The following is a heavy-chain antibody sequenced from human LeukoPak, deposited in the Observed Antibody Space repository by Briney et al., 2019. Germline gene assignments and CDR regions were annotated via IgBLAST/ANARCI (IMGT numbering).Heavy chain of an antibody. CDR1: GGSISSHY. CDR3: ARVYYYYYYTDV. Sequence: PSETLSLTCTVSGGSISSHYWSWIRQPPGKGLEWIGYIYYSGGTNYNPSLKSRVTISVDTSKNHFSLNLSSVTAADTAVYYCARVYYYYYYTDVWGKGTTVTVSS. V-gene: IGHV4-59*11. J-gene: IGHJ6*03. CDR2: IYYSGGT.